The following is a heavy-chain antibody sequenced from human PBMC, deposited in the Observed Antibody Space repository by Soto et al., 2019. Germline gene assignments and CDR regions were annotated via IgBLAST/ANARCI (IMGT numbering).Heavy chain of an antibody. CDR2: IIPVFGRP. V-gene: IGHV1-69*13. D-gene: IGHD5-12*01. Sequence: SVKVSCKASGGSFSSFGISWVRQAPGQGLEWMGGIIPVFGRPNYAQKFRGRLTITADESTNTVYLELIGLRSEDTAVYYCAREGSGYNLWGQGTQVTVSS. J-gene: IGHJ1*01. CDR3: AREGSGYNL. CDR1: GGSFSSFG.